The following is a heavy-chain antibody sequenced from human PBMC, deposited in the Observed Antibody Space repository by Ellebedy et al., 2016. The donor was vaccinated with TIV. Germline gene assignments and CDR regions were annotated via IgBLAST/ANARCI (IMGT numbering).Heavy chain of an antibody. CDR3: AREGQQVGAVHH. Sequence: SETLSLXCAVYGGTFSDYYWSWIRQSPGKGLEWIGEINHSGSSNYNPSLKSRVTMSVDTSKSHFSLTLSSVTAADTAVYYCAREGQQVGAVHHWGQGTLVTVSS. CDR2: INHSGSS. J-gene: IGHJ1*01. V-gene: IGHV4-34*01. D-gene: IGHD6-13*01. CDR1: GGTFSDYY.